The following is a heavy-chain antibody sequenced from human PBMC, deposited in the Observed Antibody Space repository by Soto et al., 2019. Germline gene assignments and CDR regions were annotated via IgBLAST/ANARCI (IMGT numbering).Heavy chain of an antibody. CDR1: GFTFSSYD. V-gene: IGHV3-13*01. CDR2: IGTAGDT. CDR3: ARGRNFAVAGNFDY. D-gene: IGHD6-19*01. J-gene: IGHJ4*02. Sequence: EVQLVESGGGLVQPGGSLRLSCAASGFTFSSYDMHWVRQATGKGLEWVSAIGTAGDTYYPGSVKGRFTISRENAKNSLYLQMNSLRAGDTAVYYCARGRNFAVAGNFDYWGQGTLVTVSS.